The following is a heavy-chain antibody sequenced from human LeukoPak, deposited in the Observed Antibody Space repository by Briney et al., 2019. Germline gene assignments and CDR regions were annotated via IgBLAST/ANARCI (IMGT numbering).Heavy chain of an antibody. CDR2: ISSSSSYI. J-gene: IGHJ4*02. Sequence: GGSLRLSCAASGFTFSSYEMNWVRQAPGKGLEWVSSISSSSSYIYYADSVKGRFTISRDNAKNSLYLQMNSLRAEDTAVYYCARDSGRVSFDYWGQGTLVTVSS. V-gene: IGHV3-21*01. CDR3: ARDSGRVSFDY. CDR1: GFTFSSYE. D-gene: IGHD3-10*01.